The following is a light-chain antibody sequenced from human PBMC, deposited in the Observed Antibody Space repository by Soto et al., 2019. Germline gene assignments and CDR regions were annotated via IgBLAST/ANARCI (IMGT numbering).Light chain of an antibody. V-gene: IGKV3-20*01. CDR2: DAS. J-gene: IGKJ5*01. CDR1: QSVTIK. Sequence: EVVLTQSPATLSLSPGDRATLSCRASQSVTIKLAWYQQRPGQAPRLLIYDASSRATGIPDRFSGSGSGTDFTLTISRLEPEDFAVYYCQQYGSSVITFGQGTRLEIK. CDR3: QQYGSSVIT.